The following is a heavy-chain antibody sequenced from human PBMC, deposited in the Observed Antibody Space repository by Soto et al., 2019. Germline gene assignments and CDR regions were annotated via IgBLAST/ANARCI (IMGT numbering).Heavy chain of an antibody. Sequence: QAQLEQSGSELKRPGASVRVSSKTPDDTFTSYGITWVRQAPGRGLAWVGWLSVYYGKAQIAQKFQGRVTPTTDTCMTTGYMEFRSLTSDDTAVYFCAPAAWGGAQRLLSEMTRGQFNYRDVWGLGTPVTVSS. CDR2: LSVYYGKA. V-gene: IGHV1-18*04. CDR3: APAAWGGAQRLLSEMTRGQFNYRDV. D-gene: IGHD2-8*02. J-gene: IGHJ4*02. CDR1: DDTFTSYG.